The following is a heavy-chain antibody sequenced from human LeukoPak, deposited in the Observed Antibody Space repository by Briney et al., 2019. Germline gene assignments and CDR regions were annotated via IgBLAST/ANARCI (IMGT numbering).Heavy chain of an antibody. CDR2: IWYDGSNK. V-gene: IGHV3-33*07. Sequence: GGSLRLSCAASGFTFSSYVMYWVRQAPGKGLEWVAVIWYDGSNKNYADFVKGRFTISRDNSKNTLYLQMNSLRAEDTAVYYCARDRITAAGDDFDYWGQGTLVTVSS. D-gene: IGHD6-13*01. CDR3: ARDRITAAGDDFDY. CDR1: GFTFSSYV. J-gene: IGHJ4*02.